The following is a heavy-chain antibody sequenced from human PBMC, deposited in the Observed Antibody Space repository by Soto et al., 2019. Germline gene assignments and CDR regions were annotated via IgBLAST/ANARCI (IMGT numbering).Heavy chain of an antibody. D-gene: IGHD5-18*01. V-gene: IGHV1-2*04. CDR3: ATERGTAMAWFDP. Sequence: GASVTVSCKASGYTFTVYYMHWVRQAPGQGLEWMGCINPNSGGTNYAQKFQGWVTMTRDTSISTAYMELSRLRSDDTAVYYCATERGTAMAWFDPWGQGTLVTVSS. CDR1: GYTFTVYY. CDR2: INPNSGGT. J-gene: IGHJ5*02.